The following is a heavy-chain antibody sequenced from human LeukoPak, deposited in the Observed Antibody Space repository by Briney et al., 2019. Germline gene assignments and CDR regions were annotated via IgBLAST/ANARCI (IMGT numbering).Heavy chain of an antibody. Sequence: PSETLSLTCTVSGGSISSYYWIWIRQPPGRGLEWIGYIYYTGSTTYNPSLKSRLTISVDTSKNQFSLKLNSVTAADTAVYYCARHYPNHYGDAFDYWGQGTLVTVSS. CDR2: IYYTGST. D-gene: IGHD4-17*01. V-gene: IGHV4-59*08. J-gene: IGHJ4*02. CDR3: ARHYPNHYGDAFDY. CDR1: GGSISSYY.